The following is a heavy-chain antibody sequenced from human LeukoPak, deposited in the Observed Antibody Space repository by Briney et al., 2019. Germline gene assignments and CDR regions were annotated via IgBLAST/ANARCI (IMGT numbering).Heavy chain of an antibody. CDR3: ARDNFRAGTFDY. D-gene: IGHD6-19*01. J-gene: IGHJ4*02. CDR2: IYYSGST. CDR1: GGXISSYY. V-gene: IGHV4-59*01. Sequence: PSETLSLTCTVSGGXISSYYCSWIRQPPGKGLEWIGYIYYSGSTNYNPSLKSRVTISVDTSKNQFSLKLSSVTAADTAVYYCARDNFRAGTFDYWGQGTLVTVSS.